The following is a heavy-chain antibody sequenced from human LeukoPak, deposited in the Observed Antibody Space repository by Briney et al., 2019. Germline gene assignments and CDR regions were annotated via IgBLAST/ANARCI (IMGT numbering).Heavy chain of an antibody. D-gene: IGHD3-3*01. Sequence: ASVKVSCKASGYTFISYDINWVRQATGQGLEWMGWMNPNSGNTGYAQKFQGRVTMTRNTSISTAYMELSSLRSEDTAVYYCARALRITIFGVVIGAWFDPWGQGTLVTVSS. CDR1: GYTFISYD. J-gene: IGHJ5*02. CDR3: ARALRITIFGVVIGAWFDP. CDR2: MNPNSGNT. V-gene: IGHV1-8*01.